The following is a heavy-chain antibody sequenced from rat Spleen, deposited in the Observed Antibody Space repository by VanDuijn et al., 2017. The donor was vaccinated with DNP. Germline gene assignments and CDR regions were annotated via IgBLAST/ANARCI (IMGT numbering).Heavy chain of an antibody. D-gene: IGHD5-1*01. CDR2: ISYDGGGT. Sequence: EVQLVESGGGLVQPGRSLKLSCAASRFTFSDYNMAWVRQAPKKGLEWVATISYDGGGTFYRDSVKGRFTISRDNPHTTLYLQMNSLRSEDTATYYCARIGSSYFDYWGQGVMVTVSS. V-gene: IGHV5-7*01. CDR1: RFTFSDYN. CDR3: ARIGSSYFDY. J-gene: IGHJ2*01.